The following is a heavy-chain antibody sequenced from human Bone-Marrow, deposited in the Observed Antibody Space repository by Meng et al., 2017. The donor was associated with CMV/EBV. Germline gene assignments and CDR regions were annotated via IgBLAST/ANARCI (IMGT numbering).Heavy chain of an antibody. CDR3: ARGACSSTSCYWGEAFDT. Sequence: GGSLRLSCAASGFTFSSYAMHWVRQAPGKGLEWVAVISYDGSNKYYADSVKGRFTISRDNSKNTLYLQMNSLRAEDTAVYYCARGACSSTSCYWGEAFDTWGQGTMVTVSS. D-gene: IGHD2-2*01. CDR1: GFTFSSYA. V-gene: IGHV3-30-3*01. J-gene: IGHJ3*02. CDR2: ISYDGSNK.